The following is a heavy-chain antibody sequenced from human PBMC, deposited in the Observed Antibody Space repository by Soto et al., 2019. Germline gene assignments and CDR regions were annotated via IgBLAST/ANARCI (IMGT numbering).Heavy chain of an antibody. Sequence: GGSLRLSCAASGFTFSSYAMSWVRQAPGKGLEWVSAISGSGGSTYYADSVKGRFTISRDNSKNTLYLQMNRLRAEDMAVYYCAKKDYVWGSYRHKAEYFQHWGQGTLVTVSS. CDR3: AKKDYVWGSYRHKAEYFQH. D-gene: IGHD3-16*02. CDR1: GFTFSSYA. V-gene: IGHV3-23*01. J-gene: IGHJ1*01. CDR2: ISGSGGST.